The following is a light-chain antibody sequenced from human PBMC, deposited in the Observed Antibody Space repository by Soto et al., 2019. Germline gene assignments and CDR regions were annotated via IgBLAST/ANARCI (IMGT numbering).Light chain of an antibody. Sequence: QSVLTQPPSASGTPGQRVTISCSGSSSSIGSNTVNWYLQLPGTAPKLLIYNDNQRPSGVPDRFSGSKSGTSASLAISGLQADDEADYYCAAWDNSLNGLDVFGTGAKVTV. CDR3: AAWDNSLNGLDV. CDR1: SSSIGSNT. V-gene: IGLV1-44*01. J-gene: IGLJ1*01. CDR2: NDN.